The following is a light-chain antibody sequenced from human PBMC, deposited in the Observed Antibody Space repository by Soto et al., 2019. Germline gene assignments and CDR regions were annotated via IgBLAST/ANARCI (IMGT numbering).Light chain of an antibody. Sequence: DIQMTQSPSTLSASVADRVAITCRASQSIRSWLAWYQQKPEKAPKLLTYKAASLERGVPSRCSRSGSGTEFTLTITSLEPDDIATYYCQQYNSYSVFGGGTKVDIK. J-gene: IGKJ4*01. CDR1: QSIRSW. CDR3: QQYNSYSV. V-gene: IGKV1-5*03. CDR2: KAA.